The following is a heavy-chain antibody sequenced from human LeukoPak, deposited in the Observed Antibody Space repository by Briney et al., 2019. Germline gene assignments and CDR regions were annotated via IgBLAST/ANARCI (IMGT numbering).Heavy chain of an antibody. V-gene: IGHV5-51*01. CDR1: GYNFNNFW. CDR2: IFPGDSNT. Sequence: GESRNFSCQASGYNFNNFWIGWVRQMPGKGLQWMGFIFPGDSNTRYRPSFQGRVTISADTSISTAYLHLNNLKPSDSAIYYCAKHLARVPEYWGPGNLVPVSS. J-gene: IGHJ4*02. D-gene: IGHD5-12*01. CDR3: AKHLARVPEY.